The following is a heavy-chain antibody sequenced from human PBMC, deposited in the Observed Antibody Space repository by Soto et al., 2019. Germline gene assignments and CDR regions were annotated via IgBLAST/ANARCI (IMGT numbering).Heavy chain of an antibody. CDR2: ISAYNGNT. D-gene: IGHD5-18*01. CDR3: ARVKQLWLGGMDV. J-gene: IGHJ6*02. V-gene: IGHV1-18*04. Sequence: QVQLVQSGAEVKKPGASVKVSCQASGYTFTSFTISWVRQAPGQGLEWMGWISAYNGNTNYAQKLQGRVTMTTDTPTSTASMELRSLRSDDTAVYYCARVKQLWLGGMDVWGQGTTVTVSS. CDR1: GYTFTSFT.